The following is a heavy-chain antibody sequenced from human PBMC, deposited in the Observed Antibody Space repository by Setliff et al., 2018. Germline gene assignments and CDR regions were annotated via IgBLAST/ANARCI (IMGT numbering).Heavy chain of an antibody. CDR3: VRTDYSDGRYSMDV. Sequence: SETLSLTCAVSGDSISSGNWWSWVRQRPEKGLEWIGEINHSGNTNYNPYLKSRVTISVDKSTNQFSLKLNSVTAADTAVYYCVRTDYSDGRYSMDVWGKVTTVTVSS. CDR2: INHSGNT. CDR1: GDSISSGNW. D-gene: IGHD6-19*01. V-gene: IGHV4-4*02. J-gene: IGHJ6*03.